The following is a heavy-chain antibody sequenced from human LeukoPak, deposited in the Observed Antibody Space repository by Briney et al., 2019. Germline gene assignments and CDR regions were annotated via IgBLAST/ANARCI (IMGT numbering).Heavy chain of an antibody. V-gene: IGHV4-4*02. CDR2: VHHSGTT. CDR1: GGSIDTINW. CDR3: ARVSGIAAAGYDFYYYYGMDV. Sequence: PSETLSLTCSVSGGSIDTINWWSWVRQPPGKGLEWIGEVHHSGTTSYNPSLRSRVTISVDTSKNQFSLKLSSVTAADTAVYYCARVSGIAAAGYDFYYYYGMDVWGQGTTVTVSS. D-gene: IGHD6-13*01. J-gene: IGHJ6*02.